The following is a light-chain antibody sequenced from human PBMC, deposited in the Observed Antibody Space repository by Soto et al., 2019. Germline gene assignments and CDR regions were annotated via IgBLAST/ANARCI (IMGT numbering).Light chain of an antibody. V-gene: IGKV1-27*01. Sequence: DVQMTQSPSSLSAFVGDRVTITCRASQGIAPYLAWFQQKPGKVPKLLLYATFTLQSGVPSRFSGSGSGTDFTLTINSLQPEDVGTYYCQKYNSAPLTVGGGTKVEIK. CDR1: QGIAPY. J-gene: IGKJ4*01. CDR3: QKYNSAPLT. CDR2: ATF.